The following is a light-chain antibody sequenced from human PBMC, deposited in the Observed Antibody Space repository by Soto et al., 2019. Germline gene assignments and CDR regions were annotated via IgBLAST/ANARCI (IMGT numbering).Light chain of an antibody. J-gene: IGKJ1*01. Sequence: DIQMTQSPSTLSASIGDGVTITCRASQTIDTWLAWYPQKPGKAPQLLIYKAASLQTGVPSRFSGSGSGTEFPLTISNLQPDDFATYYFQHYSFYSRTFGQGTKVEVK. V-gene: IGKV1-5*03. CDR2: KAA. CDR3: QHYSFYSRT. CDR1: QTIDTW.